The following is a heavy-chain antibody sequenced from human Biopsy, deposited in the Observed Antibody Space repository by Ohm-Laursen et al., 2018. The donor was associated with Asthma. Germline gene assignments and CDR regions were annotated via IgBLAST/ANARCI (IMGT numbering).Heavy chain of an antibody. V-gene: IGHV3-7*01. CDR3: ARDGRWFDP. CDR2: IKQDGSEK. J-gene: IGHJ5*02. CDR1: GFSFSSYW. Sequence: SLRLSCTASGFSFSSYWMSWVRQAPGKGLEWVANIKQDGSEKYYVDSVKGRFSTSRDNAKNSLYLQMNSLRDEDTAVYYCARDGRWFDPWGQGTLVTVSS.